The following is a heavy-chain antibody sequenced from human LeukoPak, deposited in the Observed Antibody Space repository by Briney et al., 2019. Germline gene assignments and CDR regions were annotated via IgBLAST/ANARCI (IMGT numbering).Heavy chain of an antibody. J-gene: IGHJ4*02. CDR2: INHSGST. Sequence: PSETLSLTCAVYGGSFSGYYWSWIRQPPGKGLEWIGEINHSGSTNYNPSLKSRVTISVDTSKNQFSLKLRSVTAADTAVYYCASSDYYESSASSPHWGQGALVTVSS. D-gene: IGHD3-22*01. CDR1: GGSFSGYY. V-gene: IGHV4-34*01. CDR3: ASSDYYESSASSPH.